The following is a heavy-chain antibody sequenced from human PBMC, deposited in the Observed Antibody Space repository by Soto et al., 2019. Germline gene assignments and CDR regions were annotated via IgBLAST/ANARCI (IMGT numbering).Heavy chain of an antibody. J-gene: IGHJ4*02. CDR3: AEISSSSTFDY. Sequence: EVQLLESGGGLVQPGESLRLSCAASGFTFSSYAMSWVRQAPGKGLEWVSVISGSDDSTYYADSVKGRFTISRDNSTNTLYLQMNSLRAEDTAVYYCAEISSSSTFDYWGQGALGTVSS. CDR2: ISGSDDST. D-gene: IGHD6-6*01. CDR1: GFTFSSYA. V-gene: IGHV3-23*01.